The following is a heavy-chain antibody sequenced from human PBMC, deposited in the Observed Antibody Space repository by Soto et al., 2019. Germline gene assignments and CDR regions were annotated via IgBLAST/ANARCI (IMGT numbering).Heavy chain of an antibody. D-gene: IGHD6-13*01. CDR3: ASGASRWYPYCFDS. V-gene: IGHV1-69*01. CDR2: IIPYYNTL. Sequence: QAQVVQSGAEVRKPGASVKLSCKASEGTFNSYAIAWVRQAPGQGLEWMGGIIPYYNTLNYAQKFQDRVTITTDATANSVYMELLSLGSDDTADYFCASGASRWYPYCFDSWAQGTLVTVSS. CDR1: EGTFNSYA. J-gene: IGHJ4*02.